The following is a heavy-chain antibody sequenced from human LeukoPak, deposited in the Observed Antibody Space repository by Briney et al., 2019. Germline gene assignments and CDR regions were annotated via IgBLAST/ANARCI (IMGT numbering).Heavy chain of an antibody. D-gene: IGHD5-12*01. J-gene: IGHJ6*02. CDR2: ISRNSGSI. Sequence: GRSLRLSCAASGFTFDDYAMHWVRQAPGKGLAGVSGISRNSGSIGYADSVKGRFTISRDNAKNSLYLQMNSLRAEDTALYYCAKDLGYSGYDGSGYYYGMDVWGQGTTVTVSS. V-gene: IGHV3-9*01. CDR1: GFTFDDYA. CDR3: AKDLGYSGYDGSGYYYGMDV.